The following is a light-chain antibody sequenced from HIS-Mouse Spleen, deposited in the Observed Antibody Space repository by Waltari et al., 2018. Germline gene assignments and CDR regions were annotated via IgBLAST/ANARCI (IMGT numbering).Light chain of an antibody. CDR2: GAS. Sequence: EIVMTQSPATLSVSPGERATLSCRASQSVSSNLAWYQQKPGQAPRLLIYGASTRATGIPARFSGSGSGTEFTLTISSLQSEDFAVYYCQQYNNWPIFTFGPGTKVD. J-gene: IGKJ3*01. CDR3: QQYNNWPIFT. V-gene: IGKV3-15*01. CDR1: QSVSSN.